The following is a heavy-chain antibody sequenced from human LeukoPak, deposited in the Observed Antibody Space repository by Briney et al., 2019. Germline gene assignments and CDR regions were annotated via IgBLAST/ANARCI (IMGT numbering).Heavy chain of an antibody. V-gene: IGHV3-30*02. Sequence: GGSLRLSCAASGFTFSSYGMHWVRQAPGKGLEWVAFIRYDGSNKYYADSVKGRFTISRDNSKNTLYLQMNSLRAEDTAVYYCASERRYCSSTSCSDAFDIWGQGTMVTVSS. CDR1: GFTFSSYG. CDR3: ASERRYCSSTSCSDAFDI. D-gene: IGHD2-2*01. CDR2: IRYDGSNK. J-gene: IGHJ3*02.